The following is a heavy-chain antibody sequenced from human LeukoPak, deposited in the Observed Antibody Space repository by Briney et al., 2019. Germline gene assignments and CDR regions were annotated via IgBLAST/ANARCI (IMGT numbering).Heavy chain of an antibody. J-gene: IGHJ4*02. V-gene: IGHV3-23*01. CDR3: AKGPQVLTFGGVIATRGFDY. CDR2: ISGSGGST. Sequence: GGSLRLSCAASGFTFSSYAMSWVRQAPGKGLEWVSAISGSGGSTYYADSVKGRFTISRDNSKNTLYLQMNSLRAEDTAVYYCAKGPQVLTFGGVIATRGFDYWGQGTLVTVSS. CDR1: GFTFSSYA. D-gene: IGHD3-16*02.